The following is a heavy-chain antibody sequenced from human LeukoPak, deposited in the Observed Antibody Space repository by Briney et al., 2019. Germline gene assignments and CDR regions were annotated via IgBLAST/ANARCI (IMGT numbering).Heavy chain of an antibody. J-gene: IGHJ4*02. CDR3: ARDAPYYYGSGRPQGHFDY. CDR1: GFTFSSYA. D-gene: IGHD3-10*01. CDR2: ISSSGGST. V-gene: IGHV3-23*01. Sequence: PGGSLRLSCAASGFTFSSYAMTWVRQAPGKGLEWVSAISSSGGSTYYADSVKGRFTISRDNSKNTLYLQMNSLRAEDTAVYYCARDAPYYYGSGRPQGHFDYWGQGTLVTVSS.